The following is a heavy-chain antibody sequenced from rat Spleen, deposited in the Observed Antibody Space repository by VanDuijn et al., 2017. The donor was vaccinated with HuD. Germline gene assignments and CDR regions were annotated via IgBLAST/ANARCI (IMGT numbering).Heavy chain of an antibody. J-gene: IGHJ2*01. Sequence: QVQLKESGPGLVQPSQTLSLTCTVSGFSLTSNGVSWVRQPPGKGLEWMGVIWNTGGTRYNSALKSRLSISRDTSKSQVFLKMSRLQTEDTATYYCAREGIGTTSYYFDYWGQGVMVTVSS. V-gene: IGHV2-41*01. CDR1: GFSLTSNG. CDR3: AREGIGTTSYYFDY. CDR2: IWNTGGT. D-gene: IGHD1-5*01.